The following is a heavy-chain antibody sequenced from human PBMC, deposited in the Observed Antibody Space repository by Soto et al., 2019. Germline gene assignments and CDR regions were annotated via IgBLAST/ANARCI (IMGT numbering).Heavy chain of an antibody. Sequence: QVQLQESGPGLVKPSGTLSLTCAVSGGSISSNNWWTWVRQSPGKGLELIGEIFHSGSTNYNPALRSRVTISVDKSKNQFSLKLHSATAADTAVYYCARAAPSATYADYWGQGTLVTVSS. V-gene: IGHV4-4*02. CDR1: GGSISSNNW. CDR3: ARAAPSATYADY. J-gene: IGHJ4*02. CDR2: IFHSGST. D-gene: IGHD3-3*01.